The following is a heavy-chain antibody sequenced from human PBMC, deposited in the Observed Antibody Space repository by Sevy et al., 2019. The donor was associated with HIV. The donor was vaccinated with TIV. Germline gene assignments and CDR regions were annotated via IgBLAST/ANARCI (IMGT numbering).Heavy chain of an antibody. CDR2: ISGSGGST. CDR1: GFTFSSYA. D-gene: IGHD1-26*01. V-gene: IGHV3-23*01. CDR3: AKVFGSYYYFDY. J-gene: IGHJ4*02. Sequence: GGSLRLSCAASGFTFSSYAMSWVRQSPGKGLEWVSAISGSGGSTYYADSVKGRFTISRDNSKNTLYLQMNSLRAEDTAVYYCAKVFGSYYYFDYWGQGTLVTVSS.